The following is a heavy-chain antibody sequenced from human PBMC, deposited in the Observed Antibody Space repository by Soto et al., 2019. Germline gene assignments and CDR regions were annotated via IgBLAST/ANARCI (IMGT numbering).Heavy chain of an antibody. CDR1: GFTFSSYS. Sequence: PGGSLRLSCAASGFTFSSYSMDWVRQAPGKGLEWVSSISSSSSYIYYADSVKGRFTISRDNAKNSLYLQMNSLSAEDTAVYYCARVESITMVRGISWGQGTLVTASS. J-gene: IGHJ4*02. CDR2: ISSSSSYI. V-gene: IGHV3-21*01. CDR3: ARVESITMVRGIS. D-gene: IGHD3-10*01.